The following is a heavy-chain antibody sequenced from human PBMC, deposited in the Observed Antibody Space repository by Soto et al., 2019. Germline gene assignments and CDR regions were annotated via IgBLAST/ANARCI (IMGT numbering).Heavy chain of an antibody. D-gene: IGHD5-12*01. Sequence: QVQLQESGPGLVKPSQTLSLTCTVSGGSISSADYYWSWIRQPPGKGLEWIGYMYYSGSTYYNPSLKGRVTISVDTSKNQCSLKLSSVTAAVTAVYYCAWLRFPYGMDVWGQGTTVTVSS. V-gene: IGHV4-30-4*01. CDR1: GGSISSADYY. J-gene: IGHJ6*02. CDR2: MYYSGST. CDR3: AWLRFPYGMDV.